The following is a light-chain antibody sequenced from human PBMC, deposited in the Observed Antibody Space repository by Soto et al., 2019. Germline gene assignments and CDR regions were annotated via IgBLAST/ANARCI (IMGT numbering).Light chain of an antibody. CDR2: KAS. CDR1: QSISNW. Sequence: DIPMTQSPSTLSASVGDRVTITCRASQSISNWLAWYQQKPGKVPKLLIYKASTLESGVPSRFTGSASGTEFTLTGSILQPDDFATYYCHRYDSFRTFGQGTTVEIK. J-gene: IGKJ1*01. CDR3: HRYDSFRT. V-gene: IGKV1-5*03.